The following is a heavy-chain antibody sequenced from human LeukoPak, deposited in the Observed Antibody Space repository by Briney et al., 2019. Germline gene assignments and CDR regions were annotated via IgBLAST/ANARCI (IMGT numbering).Heavy chain of an antibody. V-gene: IGHV3-7*03. CDR2: VKQDGSEK. J-gene: IGHJ4*02. CDR1: GFTFSSYW. CDR3: ASCLTGYYYYLDY. D-gene: IGHD3-9*01. Sequence: QPGGSLRLSCAASGFTFSSYWMSWVRQAPGKGLEWVANVKQDGSEKYYVDSVKGRFTISRDNAKNSLYLQMNSLRAEDTAAYYCASCLTGYYYYLDYWGQGTLVTVSS.